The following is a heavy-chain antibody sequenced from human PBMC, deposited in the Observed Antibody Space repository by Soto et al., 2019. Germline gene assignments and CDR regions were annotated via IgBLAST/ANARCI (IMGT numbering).Heavy chain of an antibody. Sequence: LSLNCVVSGYSISSGYYWGWIRQPPGKGLEWIGFIYHSGSTFYNPSLKSRVTMSVDTSKNQFSLKVNSVTAADTAVYYCARASRDCSGLSGAWGGASYWGQGTLVTVSS. D-gene: IGHD2-15*01. CDR2: IYHSGST. J-gene: IGHJ4*02. V-gene: IGHV4-38-2*01. CDR1: GYSISSGYY. CDR3: ARASRDCSGLSGAWGGASY.